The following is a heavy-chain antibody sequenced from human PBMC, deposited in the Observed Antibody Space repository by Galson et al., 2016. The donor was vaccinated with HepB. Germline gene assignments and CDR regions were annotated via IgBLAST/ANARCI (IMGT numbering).Heavy chain of an antibody. V-gene: IGHV4-4*02. CDR2: INHGGST. CDR3: ARDLGYCGGGRCFAFDI. Sequence: ETLSLTCAVSGGSIRSFNWWSWVRQSPGKGLEWIGEINHGGSTSYNPSLKSRLTISIDKSKNQFSLRLSSVTAADPAVYYCARDLGYCGGGRCFAFDIWGQGTKVTVSS. CDR1: GGSIRSFNW. D-gene: IGHD2-15*01. J-gene: IGHJ3*02.